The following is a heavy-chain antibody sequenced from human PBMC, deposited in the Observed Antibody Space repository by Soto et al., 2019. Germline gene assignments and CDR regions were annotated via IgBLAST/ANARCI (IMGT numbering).Heavy chain of an antibody. V-gene: IGHV3-23*01. Sequence: PWGSLRLSCAASGFTFISYAFIFFRHSPYKWLEWVSAISDSGRGTYYADSVRGRFTISRDFSKNTVFLHMSSLRAEDTAIYYCAKTFPKSGSAPYYHTLDVWGQGTTVTVSS. CDR2: ISDSGRGT. J-gene: IGHJ6*01. CDR1: GFTFISYA. D-gene: IGHD1-26*01. CDR3: AKTFPKSGSAPYYHTLDV.